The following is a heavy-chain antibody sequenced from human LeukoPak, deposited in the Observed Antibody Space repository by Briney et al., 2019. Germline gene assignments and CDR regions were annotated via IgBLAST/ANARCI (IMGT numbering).Heavy chain of an antibody. CDR2: INSDGSWT. D-gene: IGHD2-2*01. CDR3: VSFYETY. J-gene: IGHJ4*02. Sequence: GGSLRLSCAASGNYWMHWVRQAPGKGLVWVSHINSDGSWTGYADSVKGRFTISKDNAKNMVYLHMNSLRADDTAVYYCVSFYETYWGRGTLVTVSS. CDR1: GNYW. V-gene: IGHV3-74*01.